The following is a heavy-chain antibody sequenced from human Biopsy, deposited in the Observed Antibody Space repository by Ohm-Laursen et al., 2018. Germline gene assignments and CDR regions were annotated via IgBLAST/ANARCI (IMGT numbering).Heavy chain of an antibody. D-gene: IGHD6-19*01. Sequence: ASVTVSCKASGFSFTGYYIHWVRQAPRQGLEWMGWISPKSGGTNYAQKFQGNITMTKNTSMSTAYMEMSRLRSDDTAVYYCALQSVAQMKNFDYWGQGTLVTVSS. CDR3: ALQSVAQMKNFDY. J-gene: IGHJ4*02. CDR2: ISPKSGGT. V-gene: IGHV1-2*02. CDR1: GFSFTGYY.